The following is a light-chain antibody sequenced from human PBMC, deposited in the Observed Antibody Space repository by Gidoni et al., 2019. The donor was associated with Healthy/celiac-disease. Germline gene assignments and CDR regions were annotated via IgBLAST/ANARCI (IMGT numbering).Light chain of an antibody. CDR3: QQYYSTPRHT. V-gene: IGKV4-1*01. Sequence: DIVMTQSPDSLAVSLGERATINCKSSQSVLYSSTNKNYLAWYQQKPGQPPKLLIYWASTRESGVPDRFSGSGSGTDFTLTISSLQAEDVAVYYCQQYYSTPRHTFGQGTKLEIK. CDR1: QSVLYSSTNKNY. CDR2: WAS. J-gene: IGKJ2*01.